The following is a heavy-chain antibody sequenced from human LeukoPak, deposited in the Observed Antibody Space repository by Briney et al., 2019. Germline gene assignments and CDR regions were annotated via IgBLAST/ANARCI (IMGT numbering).Heavy chain of an antibody. CDR3: AREPTYYYDSSGP. V-gene: IGHV3-21*01. Sequence: GGSLRLSCAASGFTFSSYSMSWVRQAPGKGLEWVSSISSSSSYIYYADSVKGRFTISRDNAKNSLYLQMNSLRAEDTAVYYCAREPTYYYDSSGPWGQGTLVTVSS. J-gene: IGHJ5*02. CDR1: GFTFSSYS. D-gene: IGHD3-22*01. CDR2: ISSSSSYI.